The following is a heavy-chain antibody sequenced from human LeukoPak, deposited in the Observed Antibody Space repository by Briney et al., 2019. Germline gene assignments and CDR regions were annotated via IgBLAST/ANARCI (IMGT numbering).Heavy chain of an antibody. Sequence: ASVKVSCKASGYTFTSYGISWVRQATGQGLEWMGWMNPNSGNTGYAQKFQGRVTMTRITSISTAFMELSSLTFEDTAVYYCARGSDVWGQGTTVTVSS. CDR3: ARGSDV. CDR1: GYTFTSYG. CDR2: MNPNSGNT. V-gene: IGHV1-8*02. J-gene: IGHJ6*02.